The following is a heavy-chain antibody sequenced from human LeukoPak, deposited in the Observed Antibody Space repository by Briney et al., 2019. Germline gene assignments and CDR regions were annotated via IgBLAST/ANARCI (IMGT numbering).Heavy chain of an antibody. V-gene: IGHV3-64*01. CDR3: ARDPHCGSTSCLSYFDY. CDR1: GFTFSSHA. Sequence: GGSLRLSCAASGFTFSSHAMHWVRQAPGKGLEYVSAISSDGGVTYYANSVKGRFTISRDNSKNTVHLQMGSLRGEDMAVYYCARDPHCGSTSCLSYFDYWGQGTLVTVSP. D-gene: IGHD2-2*01. CDR2: ISSDGGVT. J-gene: IGHJ4*02.